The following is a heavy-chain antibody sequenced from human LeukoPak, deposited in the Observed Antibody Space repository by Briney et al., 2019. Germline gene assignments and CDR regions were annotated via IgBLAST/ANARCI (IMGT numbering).Heavy chain of an antibody. CDR3: ARRGCITMIVVVNHVNWFDP. Sequence: SETLSLTCAVYGGSFSGYYWSWIRQPPGKGLEWIGEINHSGSTNYNPSLKSRVTISVDTSKNQFSLKLSSVTAADTAVYYCARRGCITMIVVVNHVNWFDPWGQGTLVTVSS. J-gene: IGHJ5*02. CDR1: GGSFSGYY. V-gene: IGHV4-34*01. CDR2: INHSGST. D-gene: IGHD3-22*01.